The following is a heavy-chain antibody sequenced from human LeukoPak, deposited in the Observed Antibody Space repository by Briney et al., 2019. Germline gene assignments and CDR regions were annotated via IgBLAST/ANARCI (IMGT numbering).Heavy chain of an antibody. J-gene: IGHJ4*02. CDR1: GFTFDDYG. V-gene: IGHV3-20*04. CDR3: ARGIRTDFWSGSLSGNFDY. Sequence: GGSLRLSCAASGFTFDDYGMSWVRQAPGKGLEWFSGINWNGGSTGYADSVKGRFTISRDNAKNSLYLQMNSLRVEDTALYYCARGIRTDFWSGSLSGNFDYWDQGTLVTVSS. CDR2: INWNGGST. D-gene: IGHD3-3*01.